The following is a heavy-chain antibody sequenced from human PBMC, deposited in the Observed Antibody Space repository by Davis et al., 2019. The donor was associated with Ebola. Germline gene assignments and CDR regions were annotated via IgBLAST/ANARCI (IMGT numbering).Heavy chain of an antibody. CDR1: GGSVSSGSYY. J-gene: IGHJ3*02. V-gene: IGHV4-61*01. D-gene: IGHD2-8*01. CDR2: IYYSGST. CDR3: AGSSVDAFDI. Sequence: PSETLSLTCTVSGGSVSSGSYYWSWIRQPPGKGLEWIGYIYYSGSTNYNPSLKSRVTMSVDTSKNQFSLKLSSVTAADTAVYYCAGSSVDAFDIWGQGTMVTVSS.